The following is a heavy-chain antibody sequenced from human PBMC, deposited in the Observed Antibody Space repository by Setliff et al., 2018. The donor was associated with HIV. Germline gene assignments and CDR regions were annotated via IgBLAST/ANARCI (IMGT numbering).Heavy chain of an antibody. D-gene: IGHD1-26*01. CDR1: GGNFRSFA. V-gene: IGHV1-69*13. Sequence: SVQVSCKASGGNFRSFAIHWVRQAPGGGLEWLGGIIPLSGTTSFAQQYRDRVTFTADESTTTVYMELHSVTFDDTAVYYCAREQSFSGFGFFDYWGQGTPVTVSS. CDR2: IIPLSGTT. CDR3: AREQSFSGFGFFDY. J-gene: IGHJ4*02.